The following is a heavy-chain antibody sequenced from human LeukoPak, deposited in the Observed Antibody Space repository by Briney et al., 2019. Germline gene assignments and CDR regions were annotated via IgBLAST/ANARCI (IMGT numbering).Heavy chain of an antibody. CDR3: ARDVSVCSGGSCYSVNAFDI. J-gene: IGHJ3*02. V-gene: IGHV4-59*01. D-gene: IGHD2-15*01. CDR2: IYYSGST. Sequence: SETLSLTCAVSGGSISTYYWSWVRQPPGKGLEWIGYIYYSGSTNYNPSLNSRVTISVDPSKNQFSLKLNCVTTADTAVYYCARDVSVCSGGSCYSVNAFDIWGQGAMVTVSS. CDR1: GGSISTYY.